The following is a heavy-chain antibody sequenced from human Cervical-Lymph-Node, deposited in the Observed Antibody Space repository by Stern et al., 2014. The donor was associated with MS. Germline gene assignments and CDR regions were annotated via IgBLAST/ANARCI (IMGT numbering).Heavy chain of an antibody. J-gene: IGHJ6*02. CDR1: GGTFSDFA. Sequence: QVQLVQSGAEVKKPGSSVKVSCKASGGTFSDFAISWVRQAPRQGLEWMGGIIPVFGTATYAQKFQGRVTFTADESTSTAYMELNSLRSEDTAVYYCARDSDLENIGYGMDVWGQGTTVTVSS. CDR2: IIPVFGTA. D-gene: IGHD2/OR15-2a*01. CDR3: ARDSDLENIGYGMDV. V-gene: IGHV1-69*01.